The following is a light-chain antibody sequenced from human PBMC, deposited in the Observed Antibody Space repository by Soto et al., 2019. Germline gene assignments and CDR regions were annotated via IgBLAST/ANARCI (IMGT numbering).Light chain of an antibody. J-gene: IGLJ1*01. Sequence: QLVLTQSPSASASLGASVKLTCTLSSGHSSYAIAWHQQQPEKGPRYLMKLNSDGSHNKGDGIPDRFSGSSSGAERYLTISSHQSEDEADYYCQTWGTGNHVFGTGIKVTVL. CDR1: SGHSSYA. CDR3: QTWGTGNHV. CDR2: LNSDGSH. V-gene: IGLV4-69*01.